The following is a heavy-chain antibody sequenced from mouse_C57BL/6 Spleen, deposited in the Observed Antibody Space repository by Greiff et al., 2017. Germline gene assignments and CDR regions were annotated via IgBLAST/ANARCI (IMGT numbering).Heavy chain of an antibody. Sequence: QVQLQQPGAELVRPGTSVKLSCKASGYTFTSYWMHWVKQRPGQGLAWIGVIDPSDSYTNYNQKFKGKATLTVDTSSSTAYMQLSSLTSEDSAVYYCARNYGREMDYWGQGTSVTVSS. CDR3: ARNYGREMDY. J-gene: IGHJ4*01. CDR1: GYTFTSYW. D-gene: IGHD1-1*01. CDR2: IDPSDSYT. V-gene: IGHV1-59*01.